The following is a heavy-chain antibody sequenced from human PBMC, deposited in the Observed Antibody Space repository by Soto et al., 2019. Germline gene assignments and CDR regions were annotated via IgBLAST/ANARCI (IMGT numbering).Heavy chain of an antibody. J-gene: IGHJ3*02. CDR3: ARDSSGWDAFDI. Sequence: SCAASGFTFSSYAMHWVRQAPGKGLEWVAVISYDGSNKYYADSVKGRFTISRDNSKNTLYLQMNSLRAEDTAVYYCARDSSGWDAFDIWGQGTMVTVSS. V-gene: IGHV3-30-3*01. CDR2: ISYDGSNK. D-gene: IGHD6-19*01. CDR1: GFTFSSYA.